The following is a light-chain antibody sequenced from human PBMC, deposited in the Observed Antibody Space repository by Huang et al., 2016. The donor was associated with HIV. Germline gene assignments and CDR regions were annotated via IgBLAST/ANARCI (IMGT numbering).Light chain of an antibody. Sequence: IVMTQSPVTLSVSPGERAALSCRAGQSIKSNLAGYQQKPGQAPRLLIYGASTRATGVPARFSGSGSGTEFTLTINNLQSDDLAVYYCQQYDYWPPVTFGQGTKV. V-gene: IGKV3-15*01. J-gene: IGKJ1*01. CDR1: QSIKSN. CDR3: QQYDYWPPVT. CDR2: GAS.